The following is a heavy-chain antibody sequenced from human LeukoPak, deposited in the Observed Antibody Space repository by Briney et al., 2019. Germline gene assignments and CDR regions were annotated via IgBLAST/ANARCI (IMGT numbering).Heavy chain of an antibody. D-gene: IGHD2-21*02. V-gene: IGHV4-4*07. CDR2: MYTGGSI. CDR3: ARHPLYCGGDCSIYFDY. CDR1: GGSISSYY. Sequence: PSETLSLTCTVSGGSISSYYWSWIRQPAGKGLEWIGRMYTGGSINYNPSLKSRVTMSIDTSKNQFSLKLSSVTAADTAVYYCARHPLYCGGDCSIYFDYWGQGTLVTVSS. J-gene: IGHJ4*02.